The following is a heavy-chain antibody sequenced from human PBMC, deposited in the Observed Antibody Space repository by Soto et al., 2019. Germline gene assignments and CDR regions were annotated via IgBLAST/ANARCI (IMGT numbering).Heavy chain of an antibody. Sequence: QVQLVQSGAEVKRRGSSVKVSCKASGDTFTFYSINWVRQAPGLGLEWMGRINPILSMSNYAQRFQARVTMTEDKSQSTADMDLSSLGSEDTAIYYCASSYGSGYRAFDYWGQGALVTVSS. CDR2: INPILSMS. V-gene: IGHV1-69*02. CDR3: ASSYGSGYRAFDY. D-gene: IGHD3-10*01. CDR1: GDTFTFYS. J-gene: IGHJ4*02.